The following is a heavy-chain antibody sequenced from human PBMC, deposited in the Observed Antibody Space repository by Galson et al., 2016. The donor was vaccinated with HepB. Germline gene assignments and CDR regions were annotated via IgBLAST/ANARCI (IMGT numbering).Heavy chain of an antibody. CDR3: MSYSDVWYSGF. CDR2: IKQDGSGK. Sequence: SLRLSCAASGFTFSTFWMTWVRQAPGKGLEWVANIKQDGSGKYYVDSVKGRFTISRDNAKNSVYLQMNSLRGDDTAVYYCMSYSDVWYSGFWGQGTLVTVSS. D-gene: IGHD6-13*01. J-gene: IGHJ4*02. V-gene: IGHV3-7*03. CDR1: GFTFSTFW.